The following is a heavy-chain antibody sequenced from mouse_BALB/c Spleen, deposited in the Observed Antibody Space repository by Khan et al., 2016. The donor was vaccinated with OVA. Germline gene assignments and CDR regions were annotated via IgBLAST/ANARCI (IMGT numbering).Heavy chain of an antibody. CDR3: ARSLYYSDSYAMDY. D-gene: IGHD2-13*01. V-gene: IGHV3-2*02. Sequence: EVQLQESGPGLVKPSQSLSLTCTVTGYSITSDYAWNWIRQFPGNKLEWMGYISYTGSTRYNPSLKSRISITRDTSKNQFFLHLNSLTTEDTATYYCARSLYYSDSYAMDYWGQGTSVTVSS. J-gene: IGHJ4*01. CDR2: ISYTGST. CDR1: GYSITSDYA.